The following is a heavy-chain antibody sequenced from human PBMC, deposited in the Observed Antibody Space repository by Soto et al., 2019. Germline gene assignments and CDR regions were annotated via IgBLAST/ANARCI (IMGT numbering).Heavy chain of an antibody. CDR1: GGSISSYY. Sequence: PSETLCLTCTVSGGSISSYYWSWIRQPPGKGLEWIGYIYYSGSTNYNPSLKSRVTISVDTSKNQFSLKLSSVTAADTAVYYCARARYYYYGMDVWGQGTTVTVSS. J-gene: IGHJ6*02. V-gene: IGHV4-59*01. CDR2: IYYSGST. CDR3: ARARYYYYGMDV.